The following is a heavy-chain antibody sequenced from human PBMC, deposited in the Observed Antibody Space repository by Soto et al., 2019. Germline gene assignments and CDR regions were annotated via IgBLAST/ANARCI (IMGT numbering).Heavy chain of an antibody. Sequence: PEGSLRLSCAASGFTFSSYSMNWVRQAPGKGLEWVSYISSSSSTIYYADSVKGRFTISRDNAKNSLYLQMNSLRAEDTAVYYCARVLAPYYYYMDVWGKGTTVTVSS. V-gene: IGHV3-48*01. J-gene: IGHJ6*03. CDR2: ISSSSSTI. CDR1: GFTFSSYS. CDR3: ARVLAPYYYYMDV.